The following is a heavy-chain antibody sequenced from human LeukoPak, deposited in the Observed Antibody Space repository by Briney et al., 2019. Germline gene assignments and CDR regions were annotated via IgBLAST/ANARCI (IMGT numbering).Heavy chain of an antibody. Sequence: SETLSLTCTVSGSSISGYYWTWIRQPPGKGLEWIGYVYNSGNVNYNPSLRSRVTISLDTSKDQFSLKLSSVTAADTAIYYCARGDSHLHSSDYYYYWGQGSLVTVSS. CDR1: GSSISGYY. CDR3: ARGDSHLHSSDYYYY. V-gene: IGHV4-59*01. D-gene: IGHD3-22*01. CDR2: VYNSGNV. J-gene: IGHJ4*02.